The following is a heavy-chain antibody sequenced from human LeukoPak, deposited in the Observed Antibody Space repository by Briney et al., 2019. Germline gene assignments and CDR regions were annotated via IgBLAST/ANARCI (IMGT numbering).Heavy chain of an antibody. D-gene: IGHD2-2*01. CDR1: GGSISSSSYY. J-gene: IGHJ4*02. CDR3: ARNGAYALDK. Sequence: SETLSLTCTVSGGSISSSSYYWGWIRQPPGKGLEWIGEIYHSGSINYNSSLKSRGTISVDKSKNQLSLKLSSVTAADTAVYYCARNGAYALDKWGQGTVVTVSS. V-gene: IGHV4-61*05. CDR2: IYHSGSI.